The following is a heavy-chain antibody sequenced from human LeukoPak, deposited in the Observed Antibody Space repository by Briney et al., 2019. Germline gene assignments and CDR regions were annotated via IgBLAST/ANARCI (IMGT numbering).Heavy chain of an antibody. D-gene: IGHD6-19*01. Sequence: GGSLRPSCAASGFTFSSYAMHWVRQAPGKGLEYVSAISSNGGSTYYANSVKGRFTISRDNSKNTLYLQMGSLRAEDMAVYYCARAAYSSGWYFLFDYWGQGTLVTVSS. CDR1: GFTFSSYA. J-gene: IGHJ4*02. V-gene: IGHV3-64*01. CDR2: ISSNGGST. CDR3: ARAAYSSGWYFLFDY.